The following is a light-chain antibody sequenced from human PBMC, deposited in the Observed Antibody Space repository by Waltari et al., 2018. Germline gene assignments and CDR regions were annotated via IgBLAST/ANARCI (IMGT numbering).Light chain of an antibody. J-gene: IGKJ2*01. CDR3: QQRSDWPYT. Sequence: EIVLTQSPATLSLSPGERATLSCRASQSVSYYFAWYQQKVGQAPRLLLYDASNRATDIPARFSGSGSGTDFTLTISSLEPEDFGVYYCQQRSDWPYTFGQGTKVEIK. CDR2: DAS. CDR1: QSVSYY. V-gene: IGKV3-11*01.